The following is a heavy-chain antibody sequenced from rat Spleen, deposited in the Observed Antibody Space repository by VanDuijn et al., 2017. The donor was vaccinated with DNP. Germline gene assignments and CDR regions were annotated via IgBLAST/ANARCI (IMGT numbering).Heavy chain of an antibody. V-gene: IGHV5S23*01. CDR1: GFTFSNYY. J-gene: IGHJ2*01. Sequence: EVQLVESGGGLVQPGRSLKLSCAASGFTFSNYYMAWVRQAPKKGLEWVATISTSGSRTYYPDSVKGRFTIYRDNAKSSLYLQMNSLKSEDTATYYCARQDVYYGSYYFDYWGQGVMVTVSS. CDR2: ISTSGSRT. D-gene: IGHD1-6*01. CDR3: ARQDVYYGSYYFDY.